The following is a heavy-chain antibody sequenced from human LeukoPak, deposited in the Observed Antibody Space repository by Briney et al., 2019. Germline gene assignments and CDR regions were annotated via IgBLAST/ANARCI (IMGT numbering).Heavy chain of an antibody. V-gene: IGHV4-34*01. J-gene: IGHJ5*02. Sequence: SETLSLTCAVYGGSFSGYYWSWIRQPPGKGLEWIGEINHSGSTNYNPSLKSRVTISVDTSKNRFSLKLSSVTAADTAVYYCARGFGSGSYLDWFDPWGQGTLVTVSS. CDR3: ARGFGSGSYLDWFDP. CDR2: INHSGST. D-gene: IGHD3-10*01. CDR1: GGSFSGYY.